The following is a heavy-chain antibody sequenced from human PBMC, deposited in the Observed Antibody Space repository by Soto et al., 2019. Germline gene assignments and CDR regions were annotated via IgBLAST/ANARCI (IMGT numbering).Heavy chain of an antibody. J-gene: IGHJ4*02. CDR3: ARGDSEWLLFH. CDR2: MNPNTGDT. Sequence: QVQLVQSGAEVKKPGASVKVSCKASGYTFTNYDINWVRQAAGQGLEWMGWMNPNTGDTGYAQKFQGRATMTRNTARSTAYMELSSLRSEDTAVYYCARGDSEWLLFHGGQGTLVTVSS. V-gene: IGHV1-8*01. CDR1: GYTFTNYD. D-gene: IGHD3-3*01.